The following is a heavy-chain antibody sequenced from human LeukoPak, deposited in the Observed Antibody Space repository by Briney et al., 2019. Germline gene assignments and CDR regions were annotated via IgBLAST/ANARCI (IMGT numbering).Heavy chain of an antibody. D-gene: IGHD3-10*01. Sequence: ASVKVSCKASGGTFSSYAISWVRQAPGQGLEWMGGIIPIFGTANYAQKFQGRVTITADESTSTAYMELSSLRSEDTAVYYCASGSYYGSGSYTWFDPWGQGTLVTVSS. V-gene: IGHV1-69*01. CDR3: ASGSYYGSGSYTWFDP. CDR1: GGTFSSYA. J-gene: IGHJ5*02. CDR2: IIPIFGTA.